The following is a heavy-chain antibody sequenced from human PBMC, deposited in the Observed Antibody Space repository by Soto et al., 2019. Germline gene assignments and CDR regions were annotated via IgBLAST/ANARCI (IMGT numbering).Heavy chain of an antibody. CDR3: VAYVHYDFWRGASRGHDFDF. CDR1: GGSVSGSHL. J-gene: IGHJ4*03. D-gene: IGHD3-3*01. CDR2: IYHSGST. V-gene: IGHV4-4*02. Sequence: SETLSLTCGVSGGSVSGSHLWSWVRPSPERGVEWNGQIYHSGSTNYSHTLNRRVAIAVDNNPNYFALTLLSVTAADTAIYDCVAYVHYDFWRGASRGHDFDFWGQGTLVTVSS.